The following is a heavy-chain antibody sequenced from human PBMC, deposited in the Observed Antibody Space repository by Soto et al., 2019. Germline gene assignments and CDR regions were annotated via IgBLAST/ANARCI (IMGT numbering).Heavy chain of an antibody. J-gene: IGHJ5*02. CDR1: GLSITDSEMG. Sequence: QVTLKESGPVLVKPTETLTLRCTVSGLSITDSEMGVSWIRQPPGQPLEWLAHIDSSGEKSYRTFLKSNLAISKDTSKSQIVRTMTNMDPADTATYYCARRHLAVAVSPWFDPWGQGIPVTVSS. D-gene: IGHD6-19*01. CDR3: ARRHLAVAVSPWFDP. V-gene: IGHV2-26*01. CDR2: IDSSGEK.